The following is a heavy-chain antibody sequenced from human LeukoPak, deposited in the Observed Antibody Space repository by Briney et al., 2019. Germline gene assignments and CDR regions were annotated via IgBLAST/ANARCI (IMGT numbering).Heavy chain of an antibody. CDR1: GFTFSDYY. V-gene: IGHV3-11*06. CDR3: ARQGNNWFDP. CDR2: ISSSSNYT. Sequence: PGGSPRLSCAASGFTFSDYYMSWIRQAPEKGLEWVSYISSSSNYTNYADSVKGRFTISRDNAKNSLYLQMNSLTAEDTAVYYCARQGNNWFDPWGQGTLVTVSS. J-gene: IGHJ5*02.